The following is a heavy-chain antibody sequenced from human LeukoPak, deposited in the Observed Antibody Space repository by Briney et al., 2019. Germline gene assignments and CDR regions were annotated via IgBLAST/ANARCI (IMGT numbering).Heavy chain of an antibody. Sequence: ASVKVSCKASGYTFTSYGITWVRQAPGQGLEWMGWISAYNGNTNYAQKIQGRVTMTTDTSTSTAYMELRSLRSDDTAVYYCASSQLWFGELRPYYFDYWGQGTLVTVSS. J-gene: IGHJ4*02. V-gene: IGHV1-18*01. CDR3: ASSQLWFGELRPYYFDY. CDR2: ISAYNGNT. D-gene: IGHD3-10*01. CDR1: GYTFTSYG.